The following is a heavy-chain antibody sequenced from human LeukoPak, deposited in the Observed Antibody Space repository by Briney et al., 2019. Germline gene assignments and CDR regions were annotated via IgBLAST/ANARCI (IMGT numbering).Heavy chain of an antibody. Sequence: ASVKVSCKASGYTFTGYYMHWVRQAPGQGLEWMGWINPNSGGTNYAQKFQGRVTMTRDTSISTAYMELSRLRSDDTAVYYCARGPYDYVWGSYRYGWLDYWGQGTLVTVSS. CDR3: ARGPYDYVWGSYRYGWLDY. D-gene: IGHD3-16*02. V-gene: IGHV1-2*02. J-gene: IGHJ4*02. CDR1: GYTFTGYY. CDR2: INPNSGGT.